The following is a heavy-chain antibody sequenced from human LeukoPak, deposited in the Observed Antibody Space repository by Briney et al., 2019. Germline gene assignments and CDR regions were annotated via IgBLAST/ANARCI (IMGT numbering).Heavy chain of an antibody. J-gene: IGHJ4*02. CDR3: AKYPWGTTGYYFDY. CDR1: GFTFSSYW. CDR2: IKQDGSEK. V-gene: IGHV3-7*03. Sequence: PGGSLRLSCAASGFTFSSYWMSWVRQAPGKGLEWVANIKQDGSEKYYVDSVKGRFTISRDNAKNSLYLQMNSLRAEDTAVYYCAKYPWGTTGYYFDYWGQGTLVTVSS. D-gene: IGHD1-7*01.